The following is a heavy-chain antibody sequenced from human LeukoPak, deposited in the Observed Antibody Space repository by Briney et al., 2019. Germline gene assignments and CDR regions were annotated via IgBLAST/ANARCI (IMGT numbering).Heavy chain of an antibody. CDR2: ISSSSSYI. J-gene: IGHJ4*02. CDR1: GFTFSSYS. D-gene: IGHD3-10*01. Sequence: GGSLRLSCAASGFTFSSYSMNWVRQAPGKGLEWVSSISSSSSYIYYADSVKGRFTISRDNAKNSLYLQMNSLRAEDTAVYYCAREGEHYYGSGSYYKAFDYRGQGTLVTVSS. CDR3: AREGEHYYGSGSYYKAFDY. V-gene: IGHV3-21*01.